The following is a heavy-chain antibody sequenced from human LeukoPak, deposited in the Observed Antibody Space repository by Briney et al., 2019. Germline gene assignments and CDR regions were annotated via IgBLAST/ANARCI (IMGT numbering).Heavy chain of an antibody. D-gene: IGHD3/OR15-3a*01. V-gene: IGHV3-49*04. CDR2: IRSKIYGGTT. CDR1: GFSFYDYA. J-gene: IGHJ4*02. CDR3: TSRRFRTEDLGY. Sequence: GGSLRLSCSASGFSFYDYAMSWVRQAPGKGLEWVGFIRSKIYGGTTEYAASVKGRFIISRDDSKRIAYLQMDSLKTEDTAVYYCTSRRFRTEDLGYWGQGILVTVSS.